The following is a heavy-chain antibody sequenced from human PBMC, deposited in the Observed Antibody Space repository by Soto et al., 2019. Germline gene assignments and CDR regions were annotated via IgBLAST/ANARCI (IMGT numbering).Heavy chain of an antibody. D-gene: IGHD1-26*01. CDR3: ARDIVGGRLDAFDI. J-gene: IGHJ3*02. CDR2: INPNSGGT. V-gene: IGHV1-2*04. CDR1: GYTITGYY. Sequence: ASVKLSCKASGYTITGYYMHWVRQAPGQGLEWMGWINPNSGGTNYAQKFQGWVTMTRDTSISTAYMELSRLRSGDTAVYYCARDIVGGRLDAFDIWGQGTMVTVSS.